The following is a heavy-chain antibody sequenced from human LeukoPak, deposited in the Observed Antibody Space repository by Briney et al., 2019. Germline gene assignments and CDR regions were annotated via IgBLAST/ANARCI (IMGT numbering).Heavy chain of an antibody. Sequence: PGGSLRLPCVASGYRFTTYGMLCVPHAPDGGRECVAFIWYDGSNKYYAHFVEGRLTISRDNSENTLYLQMNTVSPENTRVYYCAKELLERANGNGFYIWGEGTLVTVSS. CDR3: AKELLERANGNGFYI. CDR1: GYRFTTYG. V-gene: IGHV3-30*02. J-gene: IGHJ3*02. CDR2: IWYDGSNK. D-gene: IGHD1-1*01.